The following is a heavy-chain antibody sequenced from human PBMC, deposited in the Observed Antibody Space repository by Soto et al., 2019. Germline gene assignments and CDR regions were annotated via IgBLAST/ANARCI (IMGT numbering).Heavy chain of an antibody. J-gene: IGHJ4*02. CDR1: GCSFISYA. CDR3: AKAAVPGNYRLYFDY. V-gene: IGHV3-23*01. CDR2: INGSGGST. Sequence: GWSLSLSCAFSGCSFISYAMTWVWQAQGKGMGLVSAINGSGGSTYYSDPLKSRLTIFSDNSKNTLYSLMNSLMAEDTAVYYCAKAAVPGNYRLYFDYWGQGTLVPVSS. D-gene: IGHD4-4*01.